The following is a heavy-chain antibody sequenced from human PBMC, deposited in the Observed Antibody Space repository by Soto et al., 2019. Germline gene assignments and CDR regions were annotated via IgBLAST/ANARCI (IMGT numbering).Heavy chain of an antibody. CDR2: ISYDGSNK. Sequence: SLRLSCAASGFTFSSYAMHWVRQAPGKGLEWVAVISYDGSNKYYADSVKGRFTISRDNSKNTLYLQMNSLRAEDTAVYYCARDSHYYDSSGYYPSYYFDYWGQGTLVTVS. J-gene: IGHJ4*02. CDR1: GFTFSSYA. CDR3: ARDSHYYDSSGYYPSYYFDY. D-gene: IGHD3-22*01. V-gene: IGHV3-30-3*01.